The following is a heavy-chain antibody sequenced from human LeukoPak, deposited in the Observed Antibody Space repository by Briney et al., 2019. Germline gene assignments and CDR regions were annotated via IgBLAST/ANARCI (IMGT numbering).Heavy chain of an antibody. CDR3: AAGRGGDY. CDR1: GFTFSSYG. CDR2: ISGSGGST. Sequence: QPGGSLRLSCAASGFTFSSYGMSWVRQAPGKGLEWVSAISGSGGSTYYADSVKGRFTISRDNAKNSLYLQMNSLRAEDTAVYYCAAGRGGDYWGQGTLVTVSS. V-gene: IGHV3-23*01. J-gene: IGHJ4*02. D-gene: IGHD3-10*01.